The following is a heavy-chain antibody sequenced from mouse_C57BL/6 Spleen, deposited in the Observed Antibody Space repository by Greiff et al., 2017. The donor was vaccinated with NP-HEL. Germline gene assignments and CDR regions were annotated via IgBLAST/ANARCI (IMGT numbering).Heavy chain of an antibody. V-gene: IGHV5-9-1*02. Sequence: EVKLVESGEGLVKPGGSLKLSCAASGFTFSSYAMSWVRQTPEKRLEWVAYISSGGDYIYYADTVKGRFTISRDNARNTLYLQMSSLKSEDTAMYYGTRVSTVVADWYFDVWGTGTTVTVSS. CDR2: ISSGGDYI. CDR1: GFTFSSYA. J-gene: IGHJ1*03. D-gene: IGHD1-1*01. CDR3: TRVSTVVADWYFDV.